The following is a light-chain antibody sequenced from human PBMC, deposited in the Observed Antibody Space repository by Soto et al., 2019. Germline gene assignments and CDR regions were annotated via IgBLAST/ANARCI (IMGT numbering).Light chain of an antibody. Sequence: DIQMTHSPSSLSSSVGDRVTITCQADQGISKSLSWYEQKPGMAPKLLIYDASNLETGVPSRFSGSGSGIDFTLTISSLQPEDFGRYYCQQYDDLPFTFGGGTKVEIK. V-gene: IGKV1-33*01. CDR2: DAS. CDR1: QGISKS. J-gene: IGKJ4*01. CDR3: QQYDDLPFT.